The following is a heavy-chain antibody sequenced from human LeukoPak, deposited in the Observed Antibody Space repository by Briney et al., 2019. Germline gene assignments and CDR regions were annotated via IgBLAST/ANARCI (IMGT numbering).Heavy chain of an antibody. V-gene: IGHV1-46*01. CDR2: INPTGGST. Sequence: ASVKVSCRASGYTFPSYFMHWVRQAPGQGLEWMGIINPTGGSTTYAQKFQGRVTMTRDTSTSTVYMELSSLRSDDTAVYYCARTAARRFDYWGQGTLVTVSS. CDR1: GYTFPSYF. D-gene: IGHD6-6*01. J-gene: IGHJ4*02. CDR3: ARTAARRFDY.